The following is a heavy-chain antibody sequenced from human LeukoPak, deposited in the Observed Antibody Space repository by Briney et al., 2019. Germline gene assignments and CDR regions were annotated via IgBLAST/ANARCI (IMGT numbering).Heavy chain of an antibody. CDR3: ARDGYNWNVGDY. V-gene: IGHV1-69*13. Sequence: SVKVSCKASGGTFSSYAISWVRQAPGQGLEWMGGIIPIFGTANYAQKFQGRVTITADESTSTAYMELSSLRSEDTAVYYCARDGYNWNVGDYWGQGTLVTVSS. D-gene: IGHD1-20*01. J-gene: IGHJ4*02. CDR1: GGTFSSYA. CDR2: IIPIFGTA.